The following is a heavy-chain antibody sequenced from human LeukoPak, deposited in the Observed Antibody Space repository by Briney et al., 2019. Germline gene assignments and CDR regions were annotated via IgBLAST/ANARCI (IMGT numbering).Heavy chain of an antibody. CDR3: AREDGYDSPYYFDY. CDR2: IYHSGST. V-gene: IGHV4-4*02. D-gene: IGHD5-24*01. J-gene: IGHJ4*02. Sequence: SGTLSLTCAVSGGSISSSNWWSWVRQPPGKGLEWIGEIYHSGSTNYNPSLKSRVTISVDKSKNQFSLKLRSVTAADTAVYYCAREDGYDSPYYFDYWGQGTLVTVSS. CDR1: GGSISSSNW.